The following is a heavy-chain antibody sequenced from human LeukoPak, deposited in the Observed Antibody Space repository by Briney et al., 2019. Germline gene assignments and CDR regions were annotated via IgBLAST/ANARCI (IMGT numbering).Heavy chain of an antibody. Sequence: SETLSLTCTVSGVSINSGGYYWSWIRQHPGKGLEWIGYIYYNGNTYYNPSLKSRVTISVDTSKNQFSLELSSVTAADTAVYHCARSKSGDYGWDYWGQGILVTVSS. CDR3: ARSKSGDYGWDY. J-gene: IGHJ4*02. V-gene: IGHV4-31*03. CDR2: IYYNGNT. CDR1: GVSINSGGYY. D-gene: IGHD4-17*01.